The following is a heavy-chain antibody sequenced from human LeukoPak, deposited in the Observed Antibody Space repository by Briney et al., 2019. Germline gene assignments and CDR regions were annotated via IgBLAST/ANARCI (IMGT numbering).Heavy chain of an antibody. Sequence: ASVKVSCKASGYTFTSYDINWVRQATGQGLERMGWMNPNSGNTGYAQKFQGRVTITRNTSISTAYMELSSLRSEDTAVYYCARGVATGGSFDYWGQGTLVTVSS. CDR1: GYTFTSYD. J-gene: IGHJ4*02. V-gene: IGHV1-8*03. CDR3: ARGVATGGSFDY. D-gene: IGHD5-12*01. CDR2: MNPNSGNT.